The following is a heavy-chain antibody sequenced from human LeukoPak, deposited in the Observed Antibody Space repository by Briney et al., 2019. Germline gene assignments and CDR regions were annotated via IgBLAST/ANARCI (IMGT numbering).Heavy chain of an antibody. CDR2: ISIHGDDT. CDR3: ARVLRDASGYYDY. CDR1: GFTFSSYA. J-gene: IGHJ4*02. D-gene: IGHD3-22*01. V-gene: IGHV3-64*01. Sequence: GGSLRLSCAASGFTFSSYAMHWVRQAPGKGLEYVSAISIHGDDTYYANSVKGGFTISRDNSKNTLYLQMGSLRAEDMAVYYCARVLRDASGYYDYGGQGTLVTVSS.